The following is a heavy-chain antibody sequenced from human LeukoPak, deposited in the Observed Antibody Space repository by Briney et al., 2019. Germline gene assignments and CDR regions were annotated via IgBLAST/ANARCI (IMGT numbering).Heavy chain of an antibody. V-gene: IGHV1-2*02. CDR2: INPNSGGT. Sequence: ASVKVSCKASGYTFTGYYMRWVQQAPGQGLEWMGWINPNSGGTNYAQKFQGRVTMTRDASISTAYMELSRLRSDDTAVYYCARESRYCSSTSCYLNGMDVWGQGTTVTVSS. J-gene: IGHJ6*02. D-gene: IGHD2-2*01. CDR1: GYTFTGYY. CDR3: ARESRYCSSTSCYLNGMDV.